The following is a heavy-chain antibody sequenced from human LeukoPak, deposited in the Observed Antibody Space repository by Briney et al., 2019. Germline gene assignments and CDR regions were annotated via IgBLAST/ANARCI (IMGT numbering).Heavy chain of an antibody. J-gene: IGHJ4*02. CDR1: GFTFSSYG. D-gene: IGHD5-24*01. CDR3: ARVWDGYKARADY. V-gene: IGHV3-30*03. CDR2: ISYDGSNK. Sequence: PGGSLRLSCAASGFTFSSYGMHWVRQAPGKGLEWVAVISYDGSNKYYADSVKGRFTISRDNSKNTLYLQMNSLRAEDTAVYYCARVWDGYKARADYWGQGTLVTVSS.